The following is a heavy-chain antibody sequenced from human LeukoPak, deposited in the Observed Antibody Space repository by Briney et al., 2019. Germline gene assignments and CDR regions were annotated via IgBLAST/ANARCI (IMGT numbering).Heavy chain of an antibody. Sequence: GGSLRLSCAASGCTFSSSAMRWVRQAPGKGLEWVSAISNNGGYTYYADSVQGRFTISRDNSKSTLCLQMNSLRAEDTAVYYCAKQLGYCSDGSCYFPYWGQGTLVTVSS. CDR1: GCTFSSSA. CDR3: AKQLGYCSDGSCYFPY. D-gene: IGHD2-15*01. V-gene: IGHV3-23*01. CDR2: ISNNGGYT. J-gene: IGHJ4*02.